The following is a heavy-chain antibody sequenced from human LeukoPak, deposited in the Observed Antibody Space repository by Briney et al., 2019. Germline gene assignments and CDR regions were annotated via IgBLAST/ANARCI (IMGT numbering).Heavy chain of an antibody. CDR3: ARGGYGDYGIYYYGMDV. CDR2: ISGSGGST. CDR1: GFTFSYYG. Sequence: PGGSLRLSCAASGFTFSYYGMTWVRQAPGKGLEWVSAISGSGGSTYYADSVKGRFTISRDNSKNTLYLQMNSLRAEDTAVYYCARGGYGDYGIYYYGMDVWGQGTTVTVSS. D-gene: IGHD4-17*01. J-gene: IGHJ6*02. V-gene: IGHV3-23*01.